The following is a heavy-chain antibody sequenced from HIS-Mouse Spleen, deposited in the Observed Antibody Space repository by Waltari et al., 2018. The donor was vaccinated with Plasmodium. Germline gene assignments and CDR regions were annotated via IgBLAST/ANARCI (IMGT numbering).Heavy chain of an antibody. J-gene: IGHJ3*02. Sequence: EVQLLESGGGLIQPGGSLRLSCAASGFTVSSNYMSWVRQAPGKGRGWVYVIYSGGSTYYADSVKGRFTISRDNSKNTLYLQMNSLRAEDTAVYYCASKTTVTNHAFDIWGQGTMVTVSS. D-gene: IGHD4-17*01. V-gene: IGHV3-53*01. CDR2: IYSGGST. CDR3: ASKTTVTNHAFDI. CDR1: GFTVSSNY.